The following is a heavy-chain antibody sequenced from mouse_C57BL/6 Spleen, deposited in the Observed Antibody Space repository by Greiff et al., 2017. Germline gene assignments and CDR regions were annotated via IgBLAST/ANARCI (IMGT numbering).Heavy chain of an antibody. CDR2: IEPNSGGT. CDR1: GYTFTSYW. D-gene: IGHD2-4*01. V-gene: IGHV1-72*01. CDR3: ARGNYVYWYFDV. J-gene: IGHJ1*03. Sequence: QVQLQQPGAELVKPGASVKLSCKASGYTFTSYWMHWVKQRPGRGLEWIGKIEPNSGGTKYNEKFKSKATLTVDKPSSTAYMQLSSLTSEDSAVYYCARGNYVYWYFDVWGTGTTVTVSS.